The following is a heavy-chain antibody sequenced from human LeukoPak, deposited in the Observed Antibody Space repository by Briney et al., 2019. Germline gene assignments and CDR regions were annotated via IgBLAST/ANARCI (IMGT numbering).Heavy chain of an antibody. CDR3: ARGGYGGRKEFDY. D-gene: IGHD4-23*01. CDR1: GGTFSSYA. J-gene: IGHJ4*02. V-gene: IGHV1-69*13. CDR2: IIPIFGTA. Sequence: GASVKVSCKASGGTFSSYAISWVRQAPGQGLEWMGGIIPIFGTANYAQKFQGRVTITADESTSTAYMELSSLRSEDTAVYYCARGGYGGRKEFDYWGQGTLVTVSS.